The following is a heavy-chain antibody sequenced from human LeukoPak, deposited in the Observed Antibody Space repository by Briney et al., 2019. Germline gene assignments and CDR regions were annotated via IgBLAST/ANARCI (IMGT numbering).Heavy chain of an antibody. D-gene: IGHD3-10*01. Sequence: VASVKVSCKASGGTFSSYAINWVRQAPGQGLEWMGGIIPMFGTPNYAQKFRGRVTITADESTSTAYMELSSLRAEDTAVYYCATTPGKLWFGELSRWGQGTLVTVSS. J-gene: IGHJ4*02. CDR3: ATTPGKLWFGELSR. V-gene: IGHV1-69*13. CDR1: GGTFSSYA. CDR2: IIPMFGTP.